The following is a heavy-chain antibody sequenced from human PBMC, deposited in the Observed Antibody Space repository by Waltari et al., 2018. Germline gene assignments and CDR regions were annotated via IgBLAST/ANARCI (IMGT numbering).Heavy chain of an antibody. CDR2: SDSGCST. CDR1: GFTVSSNY. D-gene: IGHD3-10*01. J-gene: IGHJ4*02. CDR3: ARFSVVGVRGVIG. Sequence: EVQLVESGGGLIQPGGSLRLSCAASGFTVSSNYMSWVRQAPGKGLEWVSVSDSGCSTYYADSVKGRFTISRDNSKNALYLQMNGLRAEDTAVYYCARFSVVGVRGVIGWGQGTLVTVSS. V-gene: IGHV3-53*01.